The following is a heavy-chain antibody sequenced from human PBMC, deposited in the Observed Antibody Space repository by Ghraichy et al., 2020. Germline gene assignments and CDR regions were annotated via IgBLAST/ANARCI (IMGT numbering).Heavy chain of an antibody. Sequence: GESLNISCAASGLTFSSYWMHWVRQAPGKGLEWVSHIKTDWSTTNYADSLRGRFTISRDNAKNTLYLKMNSLRADDTAVYYCSTSPRADRGNYWGQGTLVTVSS. CDR3: STSPRADRGNY. J-gene: IGHJ4*02. CDR1: GLTFSSYW. CDR2: IKTDWSTT. D-gene: IGHD3-10*01. V-gene: IGHV3-74*01.